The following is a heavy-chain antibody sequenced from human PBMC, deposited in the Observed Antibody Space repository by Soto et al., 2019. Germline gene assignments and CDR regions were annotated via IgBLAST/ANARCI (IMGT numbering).Heavy chain of an antibody. CDR2: INPNSGGT. J-gene: IGHJ6*02. D-gene: IGHD6-6*01. CDR1: GYTFTGYY. V-gene: IGHV1-2*04. Sequence: GASVKVSCKASGYTFTGYYMHWVRQAPGQGPEWMGWINPNSGGTNYAQKFQGWVTMHRDTSISTAYMELSRLRSDDTAVYYCARDHQLPGSSSDYGMDVWGQGTTVTVSS. CDR3: ARDHQLPGSSSDYGMDV.